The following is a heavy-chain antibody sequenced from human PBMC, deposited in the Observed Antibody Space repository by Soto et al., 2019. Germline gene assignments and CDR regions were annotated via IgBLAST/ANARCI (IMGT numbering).Heavy chain of an antibody. V-gene: IGHV4-34*01. CDR2: INHSGST. CDR1: GGSFSGYY. J-gene: IGHJ4*02. CDR3: ARGARSIAAAGKLFDY. D-gene: IGHD6-13*01. Sequence: SETLSLTCAVYGGSFSGYYWSWIRQPPGKGLEWIGEINHSGSTNYNPSLKSRVTISVDTSKNQFSLKLSSVTAADTAVYYCARGARSIAAAGKLFDYWGQGTLVTVSS.